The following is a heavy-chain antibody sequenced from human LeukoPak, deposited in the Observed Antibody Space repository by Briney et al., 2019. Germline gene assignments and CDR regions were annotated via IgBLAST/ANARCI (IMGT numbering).Heavy chain of an antibody. CDR2: ISSSSSTI. V-gene: IGHV3-48*04. CDR3: ARVWSSGYTKDY. D-gene: IGHD3-22*01. Sequence: GGSLRLSCAASGYTFSSYSIDWVRQAPGKGLEWLSYISSSSSTIYYADSVKGRFTISRDNAKNSVYLQMNSLRAEDTAVYYCARVWSSGYTKDYWGQGTLVTVSS. CDR1: GYTFSSYS. J-gene: IGHJ4*02.